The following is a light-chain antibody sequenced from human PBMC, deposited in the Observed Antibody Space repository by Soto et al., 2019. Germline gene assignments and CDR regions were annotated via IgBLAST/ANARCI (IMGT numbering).Light chain of an antibody. Sequence: EIVLTQSPATLSLSPGESATLSCRASQSISNNYLAWYQQKLGQAPRLLISGASTRATGIPHRFSGSGSGTDFTLSISRLEPEDFAVYFCQQYSSSSLTFGGGTKVEIK. V-gene: IGKV3-20*01. CDR1: QSISNNY. CDR2: GAS. CDR3: QQYSSSSLT. J-gene: IGKJ4*01.